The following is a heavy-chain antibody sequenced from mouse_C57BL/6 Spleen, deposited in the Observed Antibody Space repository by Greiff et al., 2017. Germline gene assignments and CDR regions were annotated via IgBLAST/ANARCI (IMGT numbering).Heavy chain of an antibody. D-gene: IGHD2-4*01. V-gene: IGHV5-17*01. CDR1: GFTFSDYG. J-gene: IGHJ4*01. CDR2: ISSGSSTI. CDR3: AREADYDYDEDYAMDY. Sequence: EVQRVESGGGLVKPGGSLKLSCAASGFTFSDYGMHWVRQAPEKGLEWVAYISSGSSTIYYADTVKGRFTISRDNAKNTLFLQMASLMSENTAMYYCAREADYDYDEDYAMDYWGQGTSVTVSS.